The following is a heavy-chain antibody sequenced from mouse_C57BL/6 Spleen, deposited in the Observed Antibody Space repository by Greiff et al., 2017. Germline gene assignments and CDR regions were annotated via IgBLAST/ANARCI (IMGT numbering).Heavy chain of an antibody. V-gene: IGHV1-64*01. CDR2: IHPNSGST. CDR3: ARDINYEGFAY. D-gene: IGHD2-5*01. J-gene: IGHJ3*01. CDR1: GYTFTSSW. Sequence: VQLQQPGAELVKPGASVKLSCKASGYTFTSSWMHWVKQRPGQGLEWIGMIHPNSGSTNYNEKFKSKATLTVDQSSTTAYMQRSSLTSEDSAVYYCARDINYEGFAYWGQGTLVTVSA.